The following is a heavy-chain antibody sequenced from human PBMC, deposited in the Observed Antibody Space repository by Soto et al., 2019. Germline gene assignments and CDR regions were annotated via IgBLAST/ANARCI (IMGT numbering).Heavy chain of an antibody. V-gene: IGHV4-59*01. CDR1: GGSISSYY. J-gene: IGHJ1*01. Sequence: QVQLQESGPGLVKPSETLSLTCNVSGGSISSYYWSWIRQPPGKGLEWIGYIYYSGSTKYNPSLRSRVTISVDTSKNPSSLRLTSGTAADTAVYYCARCHDSRDRGEYFQHWGQGTMVTVSS. CDR2: IYYSGST. D-gene: IGHD4-17*01. CDR3: ARCHDSRDRGEYFQH.